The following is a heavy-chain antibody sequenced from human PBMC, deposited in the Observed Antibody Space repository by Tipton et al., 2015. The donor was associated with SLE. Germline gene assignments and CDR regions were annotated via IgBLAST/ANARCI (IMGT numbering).Heavy chain of an antibody. V-gene: IGHV4-39*01. J-gene: IGHJ4*02. Sequence: TLSLTCTVSDGPISSSTYYWGWIRQPPGKGLEWIGNIYYSGSTYYNPSLKSRVAISVDTSRNQFSLKLNSVTATDTSVYYCARQGKSSGWYNYWGQGTLVTVSS. D-gene: IGHD6-19*01. CDR1: DGPISSSTYY. CDR2: IYYSGST. CDR3: ARQGKSSGWYNY.